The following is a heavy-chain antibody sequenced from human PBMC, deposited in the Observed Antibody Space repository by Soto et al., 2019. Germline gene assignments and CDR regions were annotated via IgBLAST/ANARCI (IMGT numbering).Heavy chain of an antibody. J-gene: IGHJ4*02. V-gene: IGHV1-69*02. CDR2: IVPNLGVA. CDR3: ARGGYCVTTTCYQPGDY. D-gene: IGHD2-2*01. Sequence: SVKVSCKASGDTFNRHTFSWVRQAPGRGLEWMGRIVPNLGVANYAQSFQGRVTITADKSTSTTYMELSSLTSEDTALYYCARGGYCVTTTCYQPGDYWGQGTLVTVSS. CDR1: GDTFNRHT.